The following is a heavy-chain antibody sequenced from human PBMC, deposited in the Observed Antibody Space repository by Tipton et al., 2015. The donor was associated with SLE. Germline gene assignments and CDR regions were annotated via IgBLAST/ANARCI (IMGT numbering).Heavy chain of an antibody. V-gene: IGHV3-74*01. J-gene: IGHJ3*02. CDR1: GFTFSSYA. Sequence: GSLRLSCAASGFTFSSYAMSWVRQAPGKGLVWVSRINSDGSSTSYADSVKGRFTISRDNAKNTLYLQMNSLRAEDTAVYYCAREGACTNGVCYEVNAFDIWGQGTMVTVSS. CDR3: AREGACTNGVCYEVNAFDI. D-gene: IGHD2-8*01. CDR2: INSDGSST.